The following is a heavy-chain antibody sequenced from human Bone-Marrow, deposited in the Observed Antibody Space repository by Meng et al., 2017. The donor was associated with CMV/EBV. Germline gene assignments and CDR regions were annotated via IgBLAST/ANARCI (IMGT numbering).Heavy chain of an antibody. V-gene: IGHV3-7*01. CDR1: GFTFSSYW. CDR3: ARRSRDGYNYDYFDY. J-gene: IGHJ4*02. CDR2: IKQDGSEK. Sequence: LSLTCAASGFTFSSYWMSWVRQAPGKGLEWVANIKQDGSEKYYEDSVKGRFIISRDNAKNSLYLQMNSLRAEDTAVYYCARRSRDGYNYDYFDYWGQGPLVTVSS. D-gene: IGHD5-24*01.